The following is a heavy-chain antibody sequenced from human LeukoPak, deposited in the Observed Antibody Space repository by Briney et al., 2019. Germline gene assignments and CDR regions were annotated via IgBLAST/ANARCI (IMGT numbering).Heavy chain of an antibody. CDR2: INPNSGGT. Sequence: ASVKVSCKASGYTFTGYYMHWVRQAPGQGLEWMGWINPNSGGTNYAQKFQGRVTMTRDTSISTAYMELSRLRPDDTAVYYCARERGYSYGLSAFDIWGQGTMVTVSS. J-gene: IGHJ3*02. CDR3: ARERGYSYGLSAFDI. D-gene: IGHD5-18*01. CDR1: GYTFTGYY. V-gene: IGHV1-2*02.